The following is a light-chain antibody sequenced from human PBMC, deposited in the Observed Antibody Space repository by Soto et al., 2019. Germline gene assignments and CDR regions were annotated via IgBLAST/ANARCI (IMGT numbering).Light chain of an antibody. CDR3: QNYNGAPWT. J-gene: IGKJ1*01. CDR2: AAS. V-gene: IGKV1-27*01. CDR1: QGISTY. Sequence: DIQMTQSPSSLSASVGDRVTITRRASQGISTYLVWYQQKPGTVPKLMIFAASTLQSGVPSRFSGSGSGTDFTLTISSLQPEDVATYYCQNYNGAPWTFGQGTKVEIK.